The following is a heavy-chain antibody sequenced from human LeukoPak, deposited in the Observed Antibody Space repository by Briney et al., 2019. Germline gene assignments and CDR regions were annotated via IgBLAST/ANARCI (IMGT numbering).Heavy chain of an antibody. Sequence: SETLSLTCAVSGGSISSGGYSWGWLGQPPGTGVEWIGYIYHSASTYYTPSLNSRVTISVDRSKNQFSLKLSSVTAADTAVYYCPRVAGDYRIDYWGQGTLVTVSS. J-gene: IGHJ4*02. D-gene: IGHD3-16*01. CDR3: PRVAGDYRIDY. CDR2: IYHSAST. V-gene: IGHV4-30-2*01. CDR1: GGSISSGGYS.